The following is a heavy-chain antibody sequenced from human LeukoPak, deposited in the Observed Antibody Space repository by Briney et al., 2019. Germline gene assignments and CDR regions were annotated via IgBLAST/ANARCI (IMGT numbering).Heavy chain of an antibody. CDR3: ARTTRKLIAAAGYNWFDP. J-gene: IGHJ5*02. CDR1: GGTFSSYA. D-gene: IGHD6-13*01. Sequence: ASVKVSCKASGGTFSSYAISWVRQAPGQGLEWMGRIIPILGIANYAQKFQGRVTITADKSTSTAYMELSSLRSEDTAVYYCARTTRKLIAAAGYNWFDPWGQGTLVTVSS. CDR2: IIPILGIA. V-gene: IGHV1-69*04.